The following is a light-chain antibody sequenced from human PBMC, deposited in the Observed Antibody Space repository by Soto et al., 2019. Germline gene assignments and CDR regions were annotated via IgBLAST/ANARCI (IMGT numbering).Light chain of an antibody. V-gene: IGKV3-15*01. J-gene: IGKJ1*01. CDR2: DAS. Sequence: MVVAQWPASLSVSPGEIVTVACMASQSISNNLAWYQQKPGQAPRLLIYDASTRPTGMPARFSGSGSGTEFTLTISSLQSEDFAVYYCQQYNNWPRTWTFGQGTKVDIK. CDR1: QSISNN. CDR3: QQYNNWPRTWT.